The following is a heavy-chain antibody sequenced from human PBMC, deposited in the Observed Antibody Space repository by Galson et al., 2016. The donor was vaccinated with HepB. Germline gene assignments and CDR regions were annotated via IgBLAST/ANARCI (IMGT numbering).Heavy chain of an antibody. CDR1: GFIFSEYA. CDR2: ISGSSAYT. J-gene: IGHJ4*02. D-gene: IGHD5-24*01. V-gene: IGHV3-23*01. CDR3: AKGRWDFDS. Sequence: SLRLSCAASGFIFSEYAMSWVRRAPGKGLEWVSAISGSSAYTYYADSVQGRFTISRDNSKNTLYLQMHSLRGEDTAVYYCAKGRWDFDSWGQGTLVTVSS.